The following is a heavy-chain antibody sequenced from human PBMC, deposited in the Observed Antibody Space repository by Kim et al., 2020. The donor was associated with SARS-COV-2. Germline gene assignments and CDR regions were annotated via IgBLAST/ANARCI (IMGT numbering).Heavy chain of an antibody. CDR2: ISYDGSNK. Sequence: GGSLRLSCAASGFTFSSYGMHWVRQAPGKGLEWVAVISYDGSNKYYADSVKGRFTISRDNSKNTLYLQMNSLRAEDTAVYYCAKGGPRRYYYDSSGYYSPRTFDYWGQGTLVTVSS. V-gene: IGHV3-30*18. D-gene: IGHD3-22*01. J-gene: IGHJ4*02. CDR3: AKGGPRRYYYDSSGYYSPRTFDY. CDR1: GFTFSSYG.